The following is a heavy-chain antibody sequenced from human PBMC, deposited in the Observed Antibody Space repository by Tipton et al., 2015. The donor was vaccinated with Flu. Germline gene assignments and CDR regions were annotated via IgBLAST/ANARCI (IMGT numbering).Heavy chain of an antibody. J-gene: IGHJ5*02. CDR3: AKSLGPMNWFDP. CDR2: IYSSGSS. CDR1: GGSITSGSYY. D-gene: IGHD7-27*01. V-gene: IGHV4-61*02. Sequence: TLSLTCTVSGGSITSGSYYWSWIRQPAGKGLEWIGRIYSSGSSSYNPSLKSRVSISIDASKNQFYLKLTSVTAADTAVYYCAKSLGPMNWFDPWGKGTLVTVSS.